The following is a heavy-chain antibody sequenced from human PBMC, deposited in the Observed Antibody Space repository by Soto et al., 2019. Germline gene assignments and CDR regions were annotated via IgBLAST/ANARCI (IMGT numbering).Heavy chain of an antibody. CDR2: ISAYNGNT. J-gene: IGHJ5*02. CDR1: GYTFTSYG. D-gene: IGHD3-22*01. V-gene: IGHV1-18*01. Sequence: ASVKVSCKASGYTFTSYGISWVRQAPGQGLEWMGWISAYNGNTNYAQKLQGRVTMTTDTSTSTAYMELRSLRSDDTAVYYCARDYYDSSGYYLEWFDPWGQGTLVTAPQ. CDR3: ARDYYDSSGYYLEWFDP.